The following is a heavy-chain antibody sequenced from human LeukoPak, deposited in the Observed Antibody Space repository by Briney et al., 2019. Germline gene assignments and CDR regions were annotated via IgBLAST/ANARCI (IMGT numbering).Heavy chain of an antibody. V-gene: IGHV3-48*01. CDR2: ISSVTTTI. CDR1: GFTLSSYS. CDR3: GRNYDSSGYSPRFDP. D-gene: IGHD3-22*01. Sequence: PGGSLRLSCAASGFTLSSYSMNWVRQAPGKGLEWISYISSVTTTIYYADSVKGRFTISRDNSKNTVFLQMNSLRAEDTAVYYCGRNYDSSGYSPRFDPRGQGTLVTGSS. J-gene: IGHJ5*02.